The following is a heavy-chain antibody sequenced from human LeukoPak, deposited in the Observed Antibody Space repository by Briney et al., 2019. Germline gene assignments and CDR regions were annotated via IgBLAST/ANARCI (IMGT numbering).Heavy chain of an antibody. Sequence: PSETLSLTCAVYGGSFSGYYWSWIRQPPGKGLEWIGEINHSGSTNYNPSLKSRVTISVDTSKNQFSLKLSSVTAADTAVYYCARGRDTAMVTGWFDPWGQGTLVTVSS. D-gene: IGHD5-18*01. CDR1: GGSFSGYY. V-gene: IGHV4-34*01. J-gene: IGHJ5*02. CDR2: INHSGST. CDR3: ARGRDTAMVTGWFDP.